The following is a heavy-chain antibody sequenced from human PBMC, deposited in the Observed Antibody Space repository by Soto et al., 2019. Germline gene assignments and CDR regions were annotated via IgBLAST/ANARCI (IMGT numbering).Heavy chain of an antibody. Sequence: SETLSLTCTVSGGPISSYYWSWIRQPPGKGLEWIGYIYYSGSTNYNPSPKSRVTISVDTSKNQFSLKLSSVTAADTAVYYCARAAAIPYFDYWGQGTLVTVSS. CDR2: IYYSGST. V-gene: IGHV4-59*01. CDR1: GGPISSYY. J-gene: IGHJ4*02. CDR3: ARAAAIPYFDY. D-gene: IGHD6-13*01.